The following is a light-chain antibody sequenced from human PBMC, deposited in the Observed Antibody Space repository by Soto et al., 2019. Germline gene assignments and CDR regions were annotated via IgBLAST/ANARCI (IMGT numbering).Light chain of an antibody. Sequence: QSVLTQPPSVSGTPGQKVSISSSGSASNLGGNPVNWYQHLPGAAPKLLIYTNHQRPSGVPDRFSGSKSGTSASLAISGLRSEDEADFYCAAWDGSLNAVVFGGGTQLTVL. CDR3: AAWDGSLNAVV. CDR2: TNH. J-gene: IGLJ2*01. CDR1: ASNLGGNP. V-gene: IGLV1-44*01.